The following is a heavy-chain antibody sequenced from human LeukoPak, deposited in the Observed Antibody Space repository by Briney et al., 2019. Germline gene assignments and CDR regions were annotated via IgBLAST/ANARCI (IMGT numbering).Heavy chain of an antibody. V-gene: IGHV3-21*01. CDR2: ISGGSDYI. J-gene: IGHJ4*02. CDR1: GFMFNGYS. D-gene: IGHD3-16*01. CDR3: ASWALGPSFAS. Sequence: TGGSLRLSCAASGFMFNGYSMTWVRQAPGKGLEWVSYISGGSDYIYYTDSVKGRFTISRDNAKKSLYLQLNSLRVEDTAVYYCASWALGPSFASWGKGPLVTASS.